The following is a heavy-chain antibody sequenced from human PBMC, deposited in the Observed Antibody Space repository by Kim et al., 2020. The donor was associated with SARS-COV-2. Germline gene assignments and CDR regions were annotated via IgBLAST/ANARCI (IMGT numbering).Heavy chain of an antibody. CDR2: IWYDGSNK. CDR1: GFTFSSYG. Sequence: GGSLRLSCAASGFTFSSYGMHWVRQAPGKGLEWVAAIWYDGSNKYYGDSVKGRFTISRDNSKNTLYLQMNSLRADDTAVYYCARVVEAGGVARGWEALPDYWGQGTLVTVSS. CDR3: ARVVEAGGVARGWEALPDY. D-gene: IGHD3-16*01. V-gene: IGHV3-33*01. J-gene: IGHJ4*02.